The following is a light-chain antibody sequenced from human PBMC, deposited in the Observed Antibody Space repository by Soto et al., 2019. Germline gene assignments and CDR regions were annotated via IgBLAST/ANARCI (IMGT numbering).Light chain of an antibody. CDR3: QQSYGTLYT. CDR2: AAS. J-gene: IGKJ2*01. V-gene: IGKV1-39*01. CDR1: QSISSY. Sequence: DIQMTQSPSSLSASVGDRVTITCRASQSISSYLNWYQQKPGKAPKLLIYAASSLQSGVPSRFSGSGSGTVFTLTISSLQPEDFETYYCQQSYGTLYTFGQGTKLEIK.